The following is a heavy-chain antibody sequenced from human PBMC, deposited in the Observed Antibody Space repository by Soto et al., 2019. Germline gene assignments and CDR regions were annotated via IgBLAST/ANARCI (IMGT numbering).Heavy chain of an antibody. CDR3: ARGRGKTDYGDPVDY. J-gene: IGHJ4*02. CDR1: GGSISTYY. CDR2: VYYSGTSGTS. D-gene: IGHD4-17*01. V-gene: IGHV4-59*01. Sequence: SETLSLTCTVSGGSISTYYWSWIRQPPGRGLEWIGYVYYSGTSGTSNYNPSLKSRVAISVDTSKNQFSLRLNSVTAADTAVYYCARGRGKTDYGDPVDYWGQGTLVTVAS.